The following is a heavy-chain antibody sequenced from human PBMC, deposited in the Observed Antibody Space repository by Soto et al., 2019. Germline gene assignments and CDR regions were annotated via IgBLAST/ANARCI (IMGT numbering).Heavy chain of an antibody. Sequence: PSETLSLTCTVSGDSVRNQYWSWIRRPPGRGLEWIGYIYRSGSTKYNPSLKSRLTISVDTSKNQFSLKLSSVTAADTAVDYCARTLDYGHMDVWGKGTTVTVS. CDR2: IYRSGST. J-gene: IGHJ6*03. V-gene: IGHV4-4*09. CDR3: ARTLDYGHMDV. D-gene: IGHD3-16*01. CDR1: GDSVRNQY.